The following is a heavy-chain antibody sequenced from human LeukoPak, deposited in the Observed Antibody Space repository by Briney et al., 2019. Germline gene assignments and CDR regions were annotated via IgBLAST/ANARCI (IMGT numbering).Heavy chain of an antibody. D-gene: IGHD3-10*01. CDR2: IYSGGST. CDR1: GFTVSSNY. CDR3: AREGTLRAFDI. V-gene: IGHV3-53*01. Sequence: GGSLRLSCAASGFTVSSNYMSWVRQAPGKGLEWVSVIYSGGSTYYADSVKGRFTISRDNSKNTLYLQMNSLRAEDTAVYYCAREGTLRAFDIWGQGTMVTVSS. J-gene: IGHJ3*02.